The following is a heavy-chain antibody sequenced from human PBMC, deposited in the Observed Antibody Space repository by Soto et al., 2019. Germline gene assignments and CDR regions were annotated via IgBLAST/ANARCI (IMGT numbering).Heavy chain of an antibody. CDR1: GYTFTSYG. CDR2: ISGYNGNT. V-gene: IGHV1-18*01. CDR3: ARMGDVPYYYYGLDV. D-gene: IGHD3-16*01. J-gene: IGHJ6*02. Sequence: QVQLVQSGGEVKKPGTSVKVSCKASGYTFTSYGISWVRQAPRQGLEWMGWISGYNGNTNYAQKFQGRVTMTTDTSTTTAYMELRSLSSDDTAVYYCARMGDVPYYYYGLDVWGPGTTVTVSS.